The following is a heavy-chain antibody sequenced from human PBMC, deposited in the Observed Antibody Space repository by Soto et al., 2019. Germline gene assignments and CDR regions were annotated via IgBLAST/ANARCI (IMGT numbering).Heavy chain of an antibody. D-gene: IGHD5-18*01. V-gene: IGHV3-7*04. J-gene: IGHJ3*02. Sequence: HPGGSLRLSCAASGFTFSSYWMSWVRQAPGKGLEWVANIKQDGSEKYYVDSVKGRFTISRDNAKNSLYLQMNSLRAEDTAVYYCARDLQLWFPHDAFDIWGQGTMVTVSS. CDR1: GFTFSSYW. CDR3: ARDLQLWFPHDAFDI. CDR2: IKQDGSEK.